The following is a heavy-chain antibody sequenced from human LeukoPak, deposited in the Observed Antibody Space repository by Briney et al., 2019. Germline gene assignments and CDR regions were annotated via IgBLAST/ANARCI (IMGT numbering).Heavy chain of an antibody. CDR2: INPNSGGT. Sequence: GASVKVSCKTSGYTFTGYYIHWVRQAPGQGLEWMGWINPNSGGTNYAQKFQGWVAMTRDTSISTAYMELSALTSDDTAVYYCARALRSGSNYEVDSWGQGTLVTVSS. CDR3: ARALRSGSNYEVDS. J-gene: IGHJ4*02. CDR1: GYTFTGYY. D-gene: IGHD1-26*01. V-gene: IGHV1-2*04.